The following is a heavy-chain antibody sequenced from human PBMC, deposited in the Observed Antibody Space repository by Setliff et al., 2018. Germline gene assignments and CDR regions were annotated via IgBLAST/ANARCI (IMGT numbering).Heavy chain of an antibody. CDR3: ASAHYYSGYIEYFQY. CDR1: GFTSTNYA. V-gene: IGHV1-3*01. D-gene: IGHD5-12*01. Sequence: ASVKVSCKASGFTSTNYAIHWVRQAPGQRPECMGWIHAGNGDTKYSQKFQGRVTITRDTSASTVYMELSSLRSEDTAVYYCASAHYYSGYIEYFQYWGQGTLVTVCS. J-gene: IGHJ1*01. CDR2: IHAGNGDT.